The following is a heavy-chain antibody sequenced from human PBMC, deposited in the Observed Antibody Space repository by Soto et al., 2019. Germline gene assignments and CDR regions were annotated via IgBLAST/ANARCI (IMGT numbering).Heavy chain of an antibody. CDR1: GYTFTSYG. CDR3: ARDRSQHGWDGMDF. CDR2: ISAYNGNT. J-gene: IGHJ6*02. V-gene: IGHV1-18*01. D-gene: IGHD6-19*01. Sequence: ASVKVSCKASGYTFTSYGISWVRQAPGQGLEWMGWISAYNGNTNYAQKLQGRVTMTTDTSTSTAYMGLRSLRSDDTAVYYCARDRSQHGWDGMDFWGQGTTVTVSS.